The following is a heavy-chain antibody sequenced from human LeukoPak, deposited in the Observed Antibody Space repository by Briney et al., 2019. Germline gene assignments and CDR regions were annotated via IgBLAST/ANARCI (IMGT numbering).Heavy chain of an antibody. J-gene: IGHJ5*02. V-gene: IGHV6-1*01. D-gene: IGHD6-19*01. CDR1: GDSVSSNSAA. CDR2: TYYRSKWYN. Sequence: PSQTLSLTCAISGDSVSSNSAAWNWIRQSPSRGLEWLGRTYYRSKWYNDYAVSVKSRITINPDTSKNQFSLQLNSVTPEDTAVYYCAREGSIAVAGTRQGMWNWFDPWGQGTLVTVSS. CDR3: AREGSIAVAGTRQGMWNWFDP.